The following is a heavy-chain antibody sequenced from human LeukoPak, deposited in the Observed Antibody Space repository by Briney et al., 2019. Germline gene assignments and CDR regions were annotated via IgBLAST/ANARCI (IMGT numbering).Heavy chain of an antibody. D-gene: IGHD3-3*01. CDR2: TNAGNGNT. CDR3: ARERFLDWFDP. CDR1: GYTFTSYA. J-gene: IGHJ5*02. Sequence: ASVKVSCKASGYTFTSYAMHWVRQTPGQRLEWMGWTNAGNGNTKYSQKFQGRVTITRDTSASTAYMELSSLRSEDTAVYYCARERFLDWFDPWGQGTLVTVSS. V-gene: IGHV1-3*01.